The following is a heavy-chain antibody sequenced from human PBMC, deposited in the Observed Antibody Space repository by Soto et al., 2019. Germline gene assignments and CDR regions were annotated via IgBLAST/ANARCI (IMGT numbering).Heavy chain of an antibody. V-gene: IGHV3-30*18. CDR2: ISYDGSDK. CDR1: GFTFSNYG. Sequence: QVQLVESGGGVVQPGRSLRLSCAASGFTFSNYGMHWVRQAPGKGLEWVAVISYDGSDKYYADSVKGRFTISRDNSKNTVFLQMNSLRGEDPAVYYCAEGGAYSYVSVYMDVWGQGTTVTVSS. CDR3: AEGGAYSYVSVYMDV. D-gene: IGHD5-18*01. J-gene: IGHJ6*02.